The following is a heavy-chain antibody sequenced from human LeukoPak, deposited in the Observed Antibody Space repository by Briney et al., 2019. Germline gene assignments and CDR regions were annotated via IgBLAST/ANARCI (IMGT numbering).Heavy chain of an antibody. J-gene: IGHJ6*03. V-gene: IGHV4-59*01. Sequence: SETLSLTCTVSGGSISSYYWSWIRQPPGKGLEWIGYIYYSGSTNYNPSLKSRVTISVDTSKNQFSLKQSSVTAADTAVYYCARGPPMTTVTTYYYYYMDVWGKGTTVTVSS. CDR2: IYYSGST. CDR1: GGSISSYY. D-gene: IGHD4-11*01. CDR3: ARGPPMTTVTTYYYYYMDV.